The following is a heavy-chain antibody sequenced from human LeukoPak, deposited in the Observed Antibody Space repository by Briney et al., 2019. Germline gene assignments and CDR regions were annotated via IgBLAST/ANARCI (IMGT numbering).Heavy chain of an antibody. CDR1: GGSISSYY. Sequence: SETLSLTCTVSGGSISSYYWSWIRQPPGKGLEWIGYIFYSGSTNYNPSLKSRVTMSVDTSKNQFSLKLTSVTAADTAVYYCAREYSYGSFFDYWGQGTVVLVSS. CDR2: IFYSGST. CDR3: AREYSYGSFFDY. D-gene: IGHD5-18*01. V-gene: IGHV4-59*01. J-gene: IGHJ4*02.